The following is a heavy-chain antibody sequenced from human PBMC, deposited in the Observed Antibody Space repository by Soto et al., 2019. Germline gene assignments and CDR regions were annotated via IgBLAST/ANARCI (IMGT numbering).Heavy chain of an antibody. V-gene: IGHV3-33*01. J-gene: IGHJ4*02. CDR1: GFTFSSYG. CDR2: IWYDGSNK. D-gene: IGHD2-15*01. Sequence: QVQLVESGGGVVQPGRSLRLSCAASGFTFSSYGMHWVRQAPGKGLEWVAVIWYDGSNKYYADSVKGRFTISRDNYKNTLYLQMNSLRAEDTAVYYCARGQQIGYCSGGSCPETHYWGQGTLVTVSS. CDR3: ARGQQIGYCSGGSCPETHY.